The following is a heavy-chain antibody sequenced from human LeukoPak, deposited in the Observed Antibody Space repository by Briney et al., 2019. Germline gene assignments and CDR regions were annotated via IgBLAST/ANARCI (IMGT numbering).Heavy chain of an antibody. J-gene: IGHJ3*02. CDR3: ARAEYHRYSGYEGALDI. CDR1: GYTFTSYD. D-gene: IGHD5-12*01. CDR2: MNPNSGNT. Sequence: ASVKVSCKASGYTFTSYDINWVRQATGQGLEWMGWMNPNSGNTGYAQKFQGGVTITRNTSISTAYMELSSLRSEDTAVYYCARAEYHRYSGYEGALDIWGQGTMVTVSS. V-gene: IGHV1-8*03.